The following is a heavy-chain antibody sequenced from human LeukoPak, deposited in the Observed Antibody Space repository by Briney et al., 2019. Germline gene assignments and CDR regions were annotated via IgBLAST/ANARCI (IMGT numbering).Heavy chain of an antibody. CDR1: GFTFSSYA. D-gene: IGHD2-8*02. V-gene: IGHV3-23*01. CDR3: AQYRQVLLHFES. CDR2: ISGRGGST. Sequence: GGSLRLSCAVSGFTFSSYAMSWVRQAPGKGLEWVSAISGRGGSTYYADSGRGRFTISRDNAKSALSLQMNTLTDEDTAIYYCAQYRQVLLHFESWGQGTLVTVSS. J-gene: IGHJ4*02.